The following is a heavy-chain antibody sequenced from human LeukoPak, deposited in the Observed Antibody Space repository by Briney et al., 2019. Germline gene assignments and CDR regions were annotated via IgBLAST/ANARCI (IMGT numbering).Heavy chain of an antibody. CDR2: IYHSGST. J-gene: IGHJ6*03. CDR3: ARVRGTRYYYYYYMDV. V-gene: IGHV4-39*07. Sequence: PSETLSLTCTVSGGSISSGIYYWGWIRQPPGKGLEWIGSIYHSGSTYYNPSLKSRVTISVDTSKNQFSLKLSSVTAADTAVYYCARVRGTRYYYYYYMDVWGKGTTVTVSS. CDR1: GGSISSGIYY. D-gene: IGHD2-15*01.